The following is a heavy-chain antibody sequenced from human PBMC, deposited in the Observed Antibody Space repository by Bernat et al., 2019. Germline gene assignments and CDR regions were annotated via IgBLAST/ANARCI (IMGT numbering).Heavy chain of an antibody. J-gene: IGHJ4*02. Sequence: QVQLVESGGGVVQPGRSLRLSRAASGFTFSSYGMHWVRQAPGKGLEWVAVISYDGSNKYYADSVKGRFTISRDNSKNTLYLQMNSLRAEDTAVYYCAKDIGYGDQNDYWGQGTLVTVSS. CDR3: AKDIGYGDQNDY. CDR1: GFTFSSYG. CDR2: ISYDGSNK. V-gene: IGHV3-30*18. D-gene: IGHD4-17*01.